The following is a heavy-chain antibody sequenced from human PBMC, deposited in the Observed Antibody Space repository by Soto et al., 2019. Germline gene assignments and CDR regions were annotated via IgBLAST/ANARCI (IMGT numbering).Heavy chain of an antibody. V-gene: IGHV4-39*01. Sequence: QLQLQESGPGLVKPSETLSLTCSVSGGSINSSNFYWGWIRQPPGKGLEWIGTISYNGSTYNKPSLKSRVTISVDTSKNQFSLSLTSVTAADTAMYYCARIRPFDYWGQGALVTVSS. CDR2: ISYNGST. CDR3: ARIRPFDY. J-gene: IGHJ4*02. CDR1: GGSINSSNFY.